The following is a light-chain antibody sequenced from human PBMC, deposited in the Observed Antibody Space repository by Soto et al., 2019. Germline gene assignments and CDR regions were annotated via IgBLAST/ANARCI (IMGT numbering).Light chain of an antibody. CDR1: RTVLYTSNY. J-gene: IGKJ1*01. CDR3: QQYYTTPVT. V-gene: IGKV4-1*01. Sequence: DIVMTQSPDSLAVSLGERATINCKSSRTVLYTSNYLAWYQQKPGQPPKLLIYWASTRESGVPDRFSGSGSGTDFTLTISSLQAEDVAVYYCQQYYTTPVTFGQGTKVEIK. CDR2: WAS.